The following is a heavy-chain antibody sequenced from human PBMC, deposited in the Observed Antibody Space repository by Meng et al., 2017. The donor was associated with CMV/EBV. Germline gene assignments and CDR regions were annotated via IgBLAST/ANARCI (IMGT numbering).Heavy chain of an antibody. D-gene: IGHD2-2*01. CDR1: GFTFSSYW. V-gene: IGHV3-7*01. J-gene: IGHJ3*02. CDR2: IKQDGSEK. CDR3: ARDPGRYCSSTSCFYDAFDI. Sequence: GGSLRLSCAASGFTFSSYWMSWVRQAPGKGLEWVANIKQDGSEKYYVDSVKGRFTISRDNAKNSLYLQMNSLRAEDTAVYYCARDPGRYCSSTSCFYDAFDIWGQGTMVTVSS.